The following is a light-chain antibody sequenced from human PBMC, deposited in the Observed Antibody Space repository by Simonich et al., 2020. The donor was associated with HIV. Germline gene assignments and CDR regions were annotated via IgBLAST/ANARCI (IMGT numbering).Light chain of an antibody. CDR2: GAS. CDR1: QGVSSN. CDR3: QQYNKWPLT. V-gene: IGKV3-15*01. J-gene: IGKJ5*01. Sequence: EIVMTQSPATLSVSPGERATLSCRASQGVSSNLAWYQQNPGQAPRLLISGASTRATGIPARFSGSGSGTEFTLTISSLQSEDFAVYYCQQYNKWPLTFGQGTPLEIK.